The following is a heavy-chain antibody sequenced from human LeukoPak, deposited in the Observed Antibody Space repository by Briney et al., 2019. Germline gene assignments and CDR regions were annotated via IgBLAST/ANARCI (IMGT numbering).Heavy chain of an antibody. Sequence: GGSLRLSCAASGFTFTYAWMSWVRQAPGKGLEYVSTIFANGDITSYAASVKGRFTTSRDNSKNTLYLQMSSLRPEDTAVYYCVKSPSDGLDVWGQGATVTVSS. V-gene: IGHV3-64D*09. CDR3: VKSPSDGLDV. CDR2: IFANGDIT. CDR1: GFTFTYAW. J-gene: IGHJ6*02.